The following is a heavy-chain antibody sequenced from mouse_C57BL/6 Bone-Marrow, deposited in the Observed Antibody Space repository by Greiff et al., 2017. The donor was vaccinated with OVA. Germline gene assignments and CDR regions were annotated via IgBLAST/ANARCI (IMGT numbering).Heavy chain of an antibody. V-gene: IGHV6-3*01. CDR2: IRLKSDNYAT. CDR1: GFTFSNYW. J-gene: IGHJ4*01. CDR3: TEYDHDRDAAMDY. D-gene: IGHD2-4*01. Sequence: EVQLVESGGGLVQPGGCMKLSCVASGFTFSNYWMNWVRQSPEKGLEWVAQIRLKSDNYATHYAESVKGRFTISRDDSKSSVHRQMTNLRAEDTGIYYCTEYDHDRDAAMDYWGQGTSVTVSS.